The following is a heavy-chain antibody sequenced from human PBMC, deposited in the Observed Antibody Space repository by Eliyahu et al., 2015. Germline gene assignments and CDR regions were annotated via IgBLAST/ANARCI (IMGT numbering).Heavy chain of an antibody. CDR2: IXSGGST. J-gene: IGHJ5*02. CDR1: GFTVSSNY. V-gene: IGHV3-53*01. CDR3: ARGGDSTGTTFGWFDP. Sequence: EVQLVESGGGLIQPGGSLRLSCAASGFTVSSNYMSWVRQAPGKGXEWVSVIXSGGSTYYADSVKGRFTISRDNSKNTLYLQMNSLRAEDTAVYYCARGGDSTGTTFGWFDPWGQGTLVTVSS. D-gene: IGHD1-7*01.